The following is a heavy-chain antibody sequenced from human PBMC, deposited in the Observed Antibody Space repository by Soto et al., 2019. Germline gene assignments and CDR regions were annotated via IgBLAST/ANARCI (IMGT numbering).Heavy chain of an antibody. J-gene: IGHJ5*02. D-gene: IGHD5-18*01. CDR1: GGSVSSGDYY. V-gene: IGHV4-61*08. Sequence: QVQLQESGPGLVRPSETLSLTCTVSGGSVSSGDYYWTWIRQPPGKGLEWIGYVYYGGSTNYNPSLKSRVSISVEKAKNQFSLRLSSVTAADTAVYYCARIQVDTYMIYWFDPWGQGILVTVSS. CDR2: VYYGGST. CDR3: ARIQVDTYMIYWFDP.